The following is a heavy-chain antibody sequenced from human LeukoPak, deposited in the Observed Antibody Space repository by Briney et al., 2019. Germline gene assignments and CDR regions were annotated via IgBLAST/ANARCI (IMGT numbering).Heavy chain of an antibody. D-gene: IGHD2-2*01. J-gene: IGHJ1*01. V-gene: IGHV3-23*01. CDR2: ISGSGGST. Sequence: GGSLRLSCAASGFTFSSYAMSWVRQAPGKGLEWVSAISGSGGSTYYADSVKGRFTISRDNSKNTLYLQMNSLRAEDTAVYYCAKDVYYQLPPCKYFQHWGQGTLVTVSS. CDR1: GFTFSSYA. CDR3: AKDVYYQLPPCKYFQH.